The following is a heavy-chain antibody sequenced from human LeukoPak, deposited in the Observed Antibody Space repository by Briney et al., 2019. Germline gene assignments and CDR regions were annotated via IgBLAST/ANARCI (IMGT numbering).Heavy chain of an antibody. CDR3: ARSDFWSGYHCYFDY. D-gene: IGHD3-3*01. CDR2: INPNSGGT. J-gene: IGHJ4*02. V-gene: IGHV1-2*02. Sequence: GASVKVSCKASGYTFTGYYMHWVRQAPGQGLEWMGWINPNSGGTNYAQKFQGRVTMTRDTSISTAYMELSRLRSDDTAVYYCARSDFWSGYHCYFDYWGQGTLVTVSS. CDR1: GYTFTGYY.